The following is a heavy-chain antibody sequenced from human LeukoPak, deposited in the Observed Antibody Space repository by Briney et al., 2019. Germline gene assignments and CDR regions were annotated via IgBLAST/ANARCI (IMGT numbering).Heavy chain of an antibody. Sequence: GGSLRLSCAASGFTFSSYAMSWVRQAPEKGLEWVSAISGSGGSTYYADSVKGRFTISRDNSKNTLYLQMNSLRAEDTAVYYCAKDGILVSAMAYYFDYWGQGTLVTVSS. CDR3: AKDGILVSAMAYYFDY. J-gene: IGHJ4*02. V-gene: IGHV3-23*01. CDR2: ISGSGGST. D-gene: IGHD5-18*01. CDR1: GFTFSSYA.